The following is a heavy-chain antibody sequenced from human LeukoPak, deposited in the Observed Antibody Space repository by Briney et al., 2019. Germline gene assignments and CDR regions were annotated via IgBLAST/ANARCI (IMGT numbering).Heavy chain of an antibody. Sequence: GGSLRLSCAASGFTFSSYWMSWVRQAPGKGLEWVSSISGSGGSTHYADSVKGRFTISRDKTKNTLYLQMNSLRAEDTAVYYCAKSAYYDASGYYREYYFDYWGQGTLVTVSS. CDR1: GFTFSSYW. D-gene: IGHD3-22*01. CDR3: AKSAYYDASGYYREYYFDY. CDR2: ISGSGGST. J-gene: IGHJ4*02. V-gene: IGHV3-23*01.